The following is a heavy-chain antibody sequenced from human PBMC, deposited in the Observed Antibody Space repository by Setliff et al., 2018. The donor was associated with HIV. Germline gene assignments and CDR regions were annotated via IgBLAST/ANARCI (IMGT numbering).Heavy chain of an antibody. V-gene: IGHV4-30-4*08. J-gene: IGHJ6*02. CDR3: ARPVSKNFYGLDV. CDR1: GASLGSGTYF. Sequence: PSETLSLTCSVSGASLGSGTYFWNWVRQSPGKGLEWIGYMSDIGSTYYNPSLKSRVTISADTSRNGFSLNLNSVTAADTAVYYCARPVSKNFYGLDVWGLGTTVTV. CDR2: MSDIGST.